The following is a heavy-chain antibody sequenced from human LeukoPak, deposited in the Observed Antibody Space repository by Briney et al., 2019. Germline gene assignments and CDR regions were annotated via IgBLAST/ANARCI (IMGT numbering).Heavy chain of an antibody. CDR2: INTNTGNP. Sequence: ASVKVSCMTSGYTFTTYAINGVRQAPGQELDWMGWINTNTGNPTYAQGFTGRFVFSLDTSVSTAYLQISSPKTEETAVYFCARAIGYCSIASCYPAFWGQGTLVTVSS. D-gene: IGHD2-2*01. V-gene: IGHV7-4-1*02. CDR3: ARAIGYCSIASCYPAF. J-gene: IGHJ4*02. CDR1: GYTFTTYA.